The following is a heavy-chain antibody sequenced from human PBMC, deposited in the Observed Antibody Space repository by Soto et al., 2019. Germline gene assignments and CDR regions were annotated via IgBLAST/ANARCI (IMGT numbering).Heavy chain of an antibody. CDR1: GGSFSGYY. J-gene: IGHJ3*02. Sequence: QVQLQQWGAGLLKPSETLSLTCAVYGGSFSGYYWSWIRQPPGKGLEWIGEINHSGSTNYNPSLKSRVTISVDTSKNQFSLKLSSVTASDTAVYYCARGYDYIWGSYRRALDIWGQGTMATVSS. CDR2: INHSGST. V-gene: IGHV4-34*01. D-gene: IGHD3-16*02. CDR3: ARGYDYIWGSYRRALDI.